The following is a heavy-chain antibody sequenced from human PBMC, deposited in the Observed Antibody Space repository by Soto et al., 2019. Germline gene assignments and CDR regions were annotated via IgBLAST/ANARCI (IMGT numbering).Heavy chain of an antibody. V-gene: IGHV4-59*08. CDR2: IYYTGRT. Sequence: PSETLSLTCTVSGGSISSYHWTWIRQPPGKGLEWIAFIYYTGRTSYNPSLKSRVTISVDTSKNHFSLKLSSVTAADTAVYYCARHMNINGNEAWDYWGQGSLVTVS. CDR1: GGSISSYH. CDR3: ARHMNINGNEAWDY. D-gene: IGHD1-1*01. J-gene: IGHJ4*02.